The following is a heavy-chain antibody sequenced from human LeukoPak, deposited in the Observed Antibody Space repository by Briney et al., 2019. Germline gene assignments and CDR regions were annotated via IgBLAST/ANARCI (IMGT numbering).Heavy chain of an antibody. J-gene: IGHJ4*02. Sequence: ASVKVSCKASGYTFTSYAMHWVRQAPGQRLEWMGWINAGNGNTKYSQKFQGRVTITRDTSARTVYMELSSLRSEDTAVYYCARSDVPRSGWDGDIDYWGQGTLVTVSS. CDR3: ARSDVPRSGWDGDIDY. CDR1: GYTFTSYA. D-gene: IGHD6-19*01. CDR2: INAGNGNT. V-gene: IGHV1-3*01.